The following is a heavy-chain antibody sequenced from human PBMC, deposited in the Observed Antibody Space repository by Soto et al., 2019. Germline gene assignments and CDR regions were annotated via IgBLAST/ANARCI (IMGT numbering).Heavy chain of an antibody. J-gene: IGHJ4*02. CDR3: AKDSLEIAVAGTYFDY. Sequence: QVQLVESGGGVVQPGRSLRLSCAASGFTFSSYGMHWVRQAPGKGLEWLAVISYDGSNKYYADSVKGRFTISRDNSKNTLYLQMNSLRAEDTAVYYCAKDSLEIAVAGTYFDYWGQGTLVTVSS. CDR1: GFTFSSYG. D-gene: IGHD6-19*01. V-gene: IGHV3-30*18. CDR2: ISYDGSNK.